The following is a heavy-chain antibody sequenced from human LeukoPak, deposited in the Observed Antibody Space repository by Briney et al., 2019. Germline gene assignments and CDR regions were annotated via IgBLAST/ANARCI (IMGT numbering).Heavy chain of an antibody. V-gene: IGHV4-4*02. CDR3: ARETGILTGLYAFDI. J-gene: IGHJ3*02. Sequence: SETLSLTCAVSGGAISSSNWWSWVRQPPGKGLEWIGEIYHSGSTNYNPSLKSRVTISVDKSKNQFSLKLSSVTAADTAVYYCARETGILTGLYAFDIWGQGTMVTVSS. CDR2: IYHSGST. D-gene: IGHD3-9*01. CDR1: GGAISSSNW.